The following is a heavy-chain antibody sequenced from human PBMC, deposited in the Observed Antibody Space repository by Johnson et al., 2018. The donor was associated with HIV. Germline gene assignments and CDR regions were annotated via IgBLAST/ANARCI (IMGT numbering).Heavy chain of an antibody. J-gene: IGHJ3*02. CDR2: ISSDGSNK. D-gene: IGHD2-2*01. V-gene: IGHV3-30*04. CDR3: AKDGAMAFDI. Sequence: KGLEWVAVISSDGSNKYYADSVKGRFTISRDNSKNTLYLQMNSLRAEDTAVYYCAKDGAMAFDIWGKGTLVTVSS.